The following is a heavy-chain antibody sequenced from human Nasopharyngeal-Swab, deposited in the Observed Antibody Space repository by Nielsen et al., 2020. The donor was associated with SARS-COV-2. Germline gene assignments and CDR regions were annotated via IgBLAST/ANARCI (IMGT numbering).Heavy chain of an antibody. CDR1: GFTFSSYS. Sequence: GGSLRLSCAASGFTFSSYSMNWVRQAPGKGLEWVSYISSSSTIYYADSVKGRFTISRDNAKNSLYLQMNSLRDEDTAVYYCARSGGYYGSGSYYRAFDIWGQGTMVTVSS. CDR3: ARSGGYYGSGSYYRAFDI. CDR2: ISSSSTI. J-gene: IGHJ3*02. V-gene: IGHV3-48*02. D-gene: IGHD3-10*01.